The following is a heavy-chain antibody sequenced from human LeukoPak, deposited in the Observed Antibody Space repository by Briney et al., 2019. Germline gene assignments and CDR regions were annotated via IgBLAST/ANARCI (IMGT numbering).Heavy chain of an antibody. CDR2: IKQDGSEK. Sequence: GGSLRLSCAASGFTFSSHWMSWVSQAPGKGLEWVANIKQDGSEKYYVDSVKGRFTISRDNAKNTLYLQMNSLRAEDTAVYYCARDYYDSSGYYDGYWGQGTLVTVSS. V-gene: IGHV3-7*01. CDR3: ARDYYDSSGYYDGY. D-gene: IGHD3-22*01. J-gene: IGHJ4*02. CDR1: GFTFSSHW.